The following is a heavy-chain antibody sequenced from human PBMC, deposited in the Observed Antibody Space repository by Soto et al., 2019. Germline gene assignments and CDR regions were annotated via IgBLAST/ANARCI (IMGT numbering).Heavy chain of an antibody. CDR1: GLTFSNYY. CDR2: ISSTGRTI. D-gene: IGHD6-19*01. J-gene: IGHJ4*02. Sequence: GGSLRLSCGASGLTFSNYYMSWIRQAPGKGLEWVSYISSTGRTIYYADSVKGRFTVSRDNAQNSLSLKLNSLRVEDTAVYYCARSYSSGWEFDYWGQGTQVTVSS. V-gene: IGHV3-11*01. CDR3: ARSYSSGWEFDY.